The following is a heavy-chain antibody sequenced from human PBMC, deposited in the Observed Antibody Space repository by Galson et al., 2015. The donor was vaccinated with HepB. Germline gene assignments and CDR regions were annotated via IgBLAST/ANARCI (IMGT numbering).Heavy chain of an antibody. Sequence: LRLSCAASGFTFSDHYMDWVRQAPGKGLEWVGRTRHRAMSYTTEYAASVKGRFIVSRDDSKNSLYLQMNSLKSEDTAMYFCARISTAYDKNYFDFWGQGTLVTVSS. D-gene: IGHD2-21*02. V-gene: IGHV3-72*01. CDR2: TRHRAMSYTT. CDR3: ARISTAYDKNYFDF. CDR1: GFTFSDHY. J-gene: IGHJ4*02.